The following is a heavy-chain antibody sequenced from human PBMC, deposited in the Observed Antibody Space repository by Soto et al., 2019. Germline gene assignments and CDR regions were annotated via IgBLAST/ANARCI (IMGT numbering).Heavy chain of an antibody. Sequence: QVQLVQSGAEVKKPGSSVRVSCKASGCTLNSYTISWVRQAPGQGLEWMGGIIPVFGTTDYAQKFQGRVTITADQSTGTAYLDLFSLRSEDNAIDYCSICNSYGRGDFWGQGTLVTVSS. CDR3: SICNSYGRGDF. CDR1: GCTLNSYT. V-gene: IGHV1-69*01. D-gene: IGHD4-17*01. J-gene: IGHJ4*02. CDR2: IIPVFGTT.